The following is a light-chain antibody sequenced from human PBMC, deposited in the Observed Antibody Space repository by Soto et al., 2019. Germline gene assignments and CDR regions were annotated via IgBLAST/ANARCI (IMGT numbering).Light chain of an antibody. CDR3: QQYGSSPRT. CDR1: QSISNDH. Sequence: EIVVTQSPGTLSLSPGERATLSCRASQSISNDHLAWYQQKPGQAPRLLIYGATNRATGIPDRFSGSGSGTDFTLTISRLEPEDFAVYYCQQYGSSPRTFGQGTKVEIK. J-gene: IGKJ1*01. V-gene: IGKV3-20*01. CDR2: GAT.